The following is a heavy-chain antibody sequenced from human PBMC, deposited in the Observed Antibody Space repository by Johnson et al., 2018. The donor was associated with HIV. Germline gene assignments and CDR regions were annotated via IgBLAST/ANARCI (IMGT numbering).Heavy chain of an antibody. Sequence: VQLVESGGGLVQPGGSLRLSCAASKLTFSNYAMTWVRQAPGKGLEWVSSISGSDGATYYAVSVKGRFTISTDNSNNTLYLQMNSLRAEDTAVYYCARERLRAGAFDIWGQGTTVTVSS. CDR3: ARERLRAGAFDI. D-gene: IGHD6-13*01. CDR2: ISGSDGAT. V-gene: IGHV3-23*04. CDR1: KLTFSNYA. J-gene: IGHJ3*02.